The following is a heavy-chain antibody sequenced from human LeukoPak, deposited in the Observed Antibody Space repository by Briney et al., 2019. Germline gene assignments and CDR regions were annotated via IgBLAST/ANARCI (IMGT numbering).Heavy chain of an antibody. CDR1: GFTFSESW. CDR3: AKGKRYPDY. J-gene: IGHJ4*02. V-gene: IGHV3-7*03. Sequence: GGSLRLSCVVSGFTFSESWMSWVRQAPGKGLGWVASLNLDGSDKYYVDSVKGRFTISRDNAKNSLYLQMDSLRVEDTAVYYCAKGKRYPDYWGQGILVTVSS. CDR2: LNLDGSDK. D-gene: IGHD1-1*01.